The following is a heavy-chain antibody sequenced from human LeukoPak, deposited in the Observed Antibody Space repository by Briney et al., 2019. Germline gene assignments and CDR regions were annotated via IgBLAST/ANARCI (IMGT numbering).Heavy chain of an antibody. CDR1: GYTFTGYY. CDR3: ARPYSGYAGDAFDI. CDR2: IYPGDSDT. V-gene: IGHV5-51*01. Sequence: KVSCKASGYTFTGYYMHWVRQAPGQGLEWMGIIYPGDSDTRYSPSFQGQVTISADKSIRTAYLQWSSLKASDTAMYYCARPYSGYAGDAFDIWGQGTMVTVSS. D-gene: IGHD5-12*01. J-gene: IGHJ3*02.